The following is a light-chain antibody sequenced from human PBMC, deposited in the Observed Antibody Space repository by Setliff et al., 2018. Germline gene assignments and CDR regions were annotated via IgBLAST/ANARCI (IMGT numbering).Light chain of an antibody. CDR2: DVS. Sequence: QSVLTQPASVSGSPGQTITISCTGTSSDVGNYIYVSWYQQHPGRAPKLMIYDVSTRPSGVSYRFSGSKSGNTASLTISGLQAEDEADYYCSSFRGGTSPFVFGTGTKSPS. J-gene: IGLJ1*01. CDR1: SSDVGNYIY. V-gene: IGLV2-14*03. CDR3: SSFRGGTSPFV.